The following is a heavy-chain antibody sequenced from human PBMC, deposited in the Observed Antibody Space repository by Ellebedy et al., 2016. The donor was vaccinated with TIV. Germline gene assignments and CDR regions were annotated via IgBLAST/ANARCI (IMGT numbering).Heavy chain of an antibody. CDR2: ISGHNDNT. CDR3: ARLRGTMVRGVVAGYYYGLDV. V-gene: IGHV1-18*01. J-gene: IGHJ6*02. Sequence: ASVKVSXKASSYTFSTYGISWVRQAPGQGLEWMGWISGHNDNTKYAQKFQGRVTMTTDTSTSTAYMELRSLRSDDTAVYYCARLRGTMVRGVVAGYYYGLDVWGQGTTVTVSS. D-gene: IGHD3-10*01. CDR1: SYTFSTYG.